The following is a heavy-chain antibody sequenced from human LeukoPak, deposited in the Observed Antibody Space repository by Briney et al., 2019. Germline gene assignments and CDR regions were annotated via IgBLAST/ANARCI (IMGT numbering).Heavy chain of an antibody. V-gene: IGHV1-69*04. CDR2: IIPILGIA. D-gene: IGHD3-10*01. CDR1: GGTFSSYA. Sequence: ASVKVSCKASGGTFSSYAISWVRQAPGRGLEWMGRIIPILGIANYAQKFQGRVTITADKSTSTAYMELSSLRSEDTAVYYCARSRFGDYGMDVWGQGTTVTVSS. CDR3: ARSRFGDYGMDV. J-gene: IGHJ6*02.